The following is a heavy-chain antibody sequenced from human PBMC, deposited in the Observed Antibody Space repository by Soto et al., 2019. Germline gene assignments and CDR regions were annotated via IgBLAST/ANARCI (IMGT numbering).Heavy chain of an antibody. CDR3: ARGTLMYSYGRGAFDI. CDR1: GGTFSSYA. D-gene: IGHD5-18*01. V-gene: IGHV1-69*13. Sequence: SVKVSCKASGGTFSSYAISWVRQAPGQGLEWTGGIIPILGTANYTQKFQGRVTITADESTSTAYMELSSLRSEDTAVYYCARGTLMYSYGRGAFDIWGQGTMVTVSS. J-gene: IGHJ3*02. CDR2: IIPILGTA.